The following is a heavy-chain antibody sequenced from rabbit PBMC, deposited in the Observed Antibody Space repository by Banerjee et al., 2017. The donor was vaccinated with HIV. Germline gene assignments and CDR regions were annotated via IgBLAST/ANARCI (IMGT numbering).Heavy chain of an antibody. CDR2: IGVGSGNT. CDR3: ARKLSL. CDR1: GFSFSSGYY. J-gene: IGHJ4*01. Sequence: QSLEESGGDLVKPGASLTLTCTASGFSFSSGYYMCWVRQAPGKGLEWIACIGVGSGNTYYASWAKGRFTISKTSSTTVTLQMTSLTAADTATHFCARKLSLWGPGTLVTVS. D-gene: IGHD6-1*01. V-gene: IGHV1S40*01.